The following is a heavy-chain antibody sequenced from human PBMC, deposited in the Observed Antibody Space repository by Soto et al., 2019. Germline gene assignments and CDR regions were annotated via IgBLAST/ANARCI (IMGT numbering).Heavy chain of an antibody. J-gene: IGHJ5*02. V-gene: IGHV1-69*01. CDR1: GDTFSSYG. Sequence: QVQLVQSGAEVKKPWSSVKVSCKASGDTFSSYGISWVRQAPGQGREFMGGIIPKFGTTNYEQKFRGRVAITATESTSPAYMEVSSLGSEATAVYYCARASGRGWYNWFDTWGQGTLLTVSS. CDR3: ARASGRGWYNWFDT. CDR2: IIPKFGTT. D-gene: IGHD6-19*01.